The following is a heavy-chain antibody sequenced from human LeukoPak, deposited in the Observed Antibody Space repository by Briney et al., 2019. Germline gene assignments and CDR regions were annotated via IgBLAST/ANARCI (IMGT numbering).Heavy chain of an antibody. Sequence: GGSLRLSCEASGFTFSTYSMNWVRQAPGKGLEWVSFISNSGTYIYYADSVKGRFTISRDNAKNSLFLQMNGLRAEDTAVYYCARGSLRCRASDRSSASDFDYWGQGTLVTVSS. CDR2: ISNSGTYI. CDR1: GFTFSTYS. CDR3: ARGSLRCRASDRSSASDFDY. V-gene: IGHV3-21*01. D-gene: IGHD2-2*01. J-gene: IGHJ4*02.